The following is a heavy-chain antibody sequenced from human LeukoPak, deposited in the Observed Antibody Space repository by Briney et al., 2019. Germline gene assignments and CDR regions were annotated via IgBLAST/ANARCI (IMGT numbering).Heavy chain of an antibody. J-gene: IGHJ4*02. D-gene: IGHD2-2*01. CDR2: ISAYNGNT. CDR3: ARDYCSSTSCLFDY. Sequence: GASVKVSCKAPGYTFTSYGISWVRQAPGQGLEWMGWISAYNGNTNYAQKLQGRVTMTTDTSTSTAYMELRSLRSDDTAVYYCARDYCSSTSCLFDYWGQGTLVTVSS. CDR1: GYTFTSYG. V-gene: IGHV1-18*01.